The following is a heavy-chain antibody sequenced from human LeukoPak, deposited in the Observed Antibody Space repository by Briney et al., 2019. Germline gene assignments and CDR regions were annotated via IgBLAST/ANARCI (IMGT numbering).Heavy chain of an antibody. V-gene: IGHV3-21*01. D-gene: IGHD3-16*02. Sequence: GGSLRLSCVACGFTFSRCSMNWVRQAPGKGLEWDSSITRSRSYICYADSVKGRFTISRDNSKNTLYLQMNSLRAEDTAVYYCARSKGSYRSGVFDYWGQGTLVTVSS. J-gene: IGHJ4*02. CDR2: ITRSRSYI. CDR1: GFTFSRCS. CDR3: ARSKGSYRSGVFDY.